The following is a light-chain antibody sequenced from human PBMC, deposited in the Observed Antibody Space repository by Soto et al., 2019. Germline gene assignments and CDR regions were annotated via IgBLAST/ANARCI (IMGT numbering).Light chain of an antibody. CDR2: GAS. Sequence: EIVLTQSPGTLSLSPGERATLSCRASQSVSSNYLAWYQQKHGQAPRLLIYGASSRATGIPDRFSGSGSGTDFILTISRLEPEDFAVYYCQQYASTPSGTFGQGTKVAIK. J-gene: IGKJ1*01. CDR3: QQYASTPSGT. CDR1: QSVSSNY. V-gene: IGKV3-20*01.